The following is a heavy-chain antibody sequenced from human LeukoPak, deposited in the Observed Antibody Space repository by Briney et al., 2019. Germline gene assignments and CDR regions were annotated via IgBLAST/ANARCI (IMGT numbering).Heavy chain of an antibody. CDR3: ASPQEYTPYYYYGMDV. CDR1: GGTFSSYA. Sequence: ASVKVSCKASGGTFSSYAISWVRQAPGQGLEWMGGIIPIFGTANYAQKFQGRVTITADESTSTAYMELSSLRSEDTAVYYRASPQEYTPYYYYGMDVWGKGTTVTVSS. V-gene: IGHV1-69*13. CDR2: IIPIFGTA. J-gene: IGHJ6*04. D-gene: IGHD1-1*01.